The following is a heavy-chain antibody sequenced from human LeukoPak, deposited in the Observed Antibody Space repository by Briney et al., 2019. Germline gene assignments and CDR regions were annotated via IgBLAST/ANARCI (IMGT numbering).Heavy chain of an antibody. CDR3: ARRGGLDV. V-gene: IGHV3-7*03. CDR1: GFTLSSYW. J-gene: IGHJ6*02. CDR2: INHNGNVN. Sequence: GGSLRLSCAASGFTLSSYWMNWARQAPGEGLEWVASINHNGNVNYYVDSVKGRFTISRDNAKNSLYLQMSNLKAEDTAVYFCARRGGLDVWDQGATVTVSS.